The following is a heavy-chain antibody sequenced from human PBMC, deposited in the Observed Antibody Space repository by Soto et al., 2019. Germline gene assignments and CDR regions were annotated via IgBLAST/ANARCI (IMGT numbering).Heavy chain of an antibody. CDR1: GCTFSDYY. D-gene: IGHD1-7*01. J-gene: IGHJ6*02. Sequence: GGSLRLSCAASGCTFSDYYVSWIRQAPGKGLKWISSISSSSSYIYYADSVKGRFTISRDNAKNSLYLQMNSLRAEDTAVYYCARDRRTTDGMDVGGQGTTVTVSS. CDR3: ARDRRTTDGMDV. V-gene: IGHV3-11*06. CDR2: ISSSSSYI.